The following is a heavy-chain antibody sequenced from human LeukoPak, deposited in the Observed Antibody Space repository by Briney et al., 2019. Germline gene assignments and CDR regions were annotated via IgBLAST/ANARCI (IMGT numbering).Heavy chain of an antibody. V-gene: IGHV3-53*01. CDR3: ANPYGGFDH. Sequence: TGGSLRLSCAVSGFTVSTHCMSWVRQAPGKGLEWLSVIYYDGSTYYADSVEGRFTISKDNSKNTLYLQMNTLRAEDTAVYFCANPYGGFDHWGQGTLVIVSS. J-gene: IGHJ4*02. D-gene: IGHD4-23*01. CDR2: IYYDGST. CDR1: GFTVSTHC.